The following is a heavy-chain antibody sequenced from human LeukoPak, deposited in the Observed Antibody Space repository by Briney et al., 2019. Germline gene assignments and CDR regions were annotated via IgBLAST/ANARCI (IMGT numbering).Heavy chain of an antibody. V-gene: IGHV1-8*01. CDR3: ARVEGVYAIPLAFDI. D-gene: IGHD2-8*01. Sequence: ASVKVSCKASGYTFTSYDINWVRQATRQGLEWMGWMNPNSGNTGYAQKFQGRVTMTRNTSISTAYMELSSLRSEDTAVYYCARVEGVYAIPLAFDIWGQGTMVTVSS. CDR1: GYTFTSYD. CDR2: MNPNSGNT. J-gene: IGHJ3*02.